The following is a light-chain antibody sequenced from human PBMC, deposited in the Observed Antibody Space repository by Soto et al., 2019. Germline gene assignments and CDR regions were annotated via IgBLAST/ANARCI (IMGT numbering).Light chain of an antibody. J-gene: IGKJ4*01. CDR3: MQSLHTPLT. Sequence: DSVMTQSPLALPVTPGDLASISCRSSQNLLHTNGYNYWDWYLEKPGQYPQLRIYLGSNRASGVHDRFSGSGSGKDFTLKISRVEAEDVGVYYCMQSLHTPLTFGGGTKVEIK. CDR2: LGS. V-gene: IGKV2-28*01. CDR1: QNLLHTNGYNY.